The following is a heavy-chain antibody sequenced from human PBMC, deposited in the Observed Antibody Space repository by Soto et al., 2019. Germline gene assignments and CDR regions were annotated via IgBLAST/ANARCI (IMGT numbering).Heavy chain of an antibody. CDR2: TKNKANRYTT. D-gene: IGHD1-26*01. J-gene: IGHJ4*02. Sequence: EVQLVESGGGLVQPGGSLRLSCAASGFTLSDHYMDWVRQAPGKGLEWVDRTKNKANRYTTEYASSVNGRFTISRDDSKNSLYLQMNSLKPEDTAVYSCARWVSGSPDNWGQGTLVTVSS. V-gene: IGHV3-72*01. CDR1: GFTLSDHY. CDR3: ARWVSGSPDN.